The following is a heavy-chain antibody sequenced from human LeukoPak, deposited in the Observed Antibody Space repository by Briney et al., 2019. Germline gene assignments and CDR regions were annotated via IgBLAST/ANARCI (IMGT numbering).Heavy chain of an antibody. CDR3: ARPRRVSTRQGLFDP. CDR2: IYYSGST. V-gene: IGHV4-39*07. CDR1: GGSISSSSYY. J-gene: IGHJ5*02. D-gene: IGHD3-10*01. Sequence: SETLSLTCTVSGGSISSSSYYWGWIRQPPGKGLEWIGSIYYSGSTYYNPSLKSRVTISVDTSKNQFSLKLSSVTAADTAVYYCARPRRVSTRQGLFDPWGQGTLVTVSS.